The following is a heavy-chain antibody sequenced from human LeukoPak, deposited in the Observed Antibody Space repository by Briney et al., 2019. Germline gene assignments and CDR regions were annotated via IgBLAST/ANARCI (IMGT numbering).Heavy chain of an antibody. J-gene: IGHJ4*02. CDR3: AREGYGSFGYYLDS. CDR2: RFPSGSI. Sequence: SETLSLTCTVSGDSISSYYWSWFRQPPGKGLEWIGGRFPSGSIEYSLESRVTISVDTSKNQVSLKLSSVTAADTAVYYCAREGYGSFGYYLDSRGQGTLVTVSS. CDR1: GDSISSYY. D-gene: IGHD3-22*01. V-gene: IGHV4-4*09.